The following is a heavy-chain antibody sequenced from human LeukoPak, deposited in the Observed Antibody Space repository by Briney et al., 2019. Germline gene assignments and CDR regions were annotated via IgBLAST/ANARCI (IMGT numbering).Heavy chain of an antibody. V-gene: IGHV3-15*01. J-gene: IGHJ4*02. CDR1: GFTFSNAW. CDR3: STDGYHSD. Sequence: GGSLRPSCAASGFTFSNAWMSWVRQAPGKGLEWVGRIKKKADGGTTDYAAPVKGRFTISRDDSKDTLYLQMSSLKSEDTAVYYCSTDGYHSDWGQGTLVTVSS. CDR2: IKKKADGGTT. D-gene: IGHD6-13*01.